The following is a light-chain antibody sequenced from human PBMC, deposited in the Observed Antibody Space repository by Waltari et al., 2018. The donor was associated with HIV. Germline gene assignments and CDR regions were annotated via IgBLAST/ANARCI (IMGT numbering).Light chain of an antibody. CDR3: GTWDSSLSVNWV. CDR2: DNN. V-gene: IGLV1-51*01. Sequence: QSVLTQPPSVSAAPGQKVTISCPGISSNIGNNYVSWYQPLPGTAPKLLIYDNNKLPSGIPDRFSGSKAGTSATLGITGLQTGDEADYYCGTWDSSLSVNWVCGGGTKLTVL. CDR1: SSNIGNNY. J-gene: IGLJ3*02.